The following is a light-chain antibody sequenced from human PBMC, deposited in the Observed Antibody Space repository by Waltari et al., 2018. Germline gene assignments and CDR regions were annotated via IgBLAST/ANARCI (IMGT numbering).Light chain of an antibody. V-gene: IGLV1-47*01. CDR2: RNN. CDR1: RSNIGSNY. CDR3: AAWDDSLSRWL. Sequence: QSVLTQPPSASGTPGQRVTISCSGRRSNIGSNYVYWYQHVPGAAPKLIIYRNNTRPSVVPGRFAGSKSGTAASLAISGLRSEDEADYDCAAWDDSLSRWLLGVGTKLTVL. J-gene: IGLJ3*02.